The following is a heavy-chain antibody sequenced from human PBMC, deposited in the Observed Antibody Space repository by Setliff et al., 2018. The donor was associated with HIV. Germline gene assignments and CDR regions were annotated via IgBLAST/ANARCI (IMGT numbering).Heavy chain of an antibody. J-gene: IGHJ6*02. D-gene: IGHD1-7*01. CDR2: IIPIFGSI. V-gene: IGHV1-69*05. Sequence: SVKVSCKASGGTFSNYAISGVRQAPGQGLEWMGGIIPIFGSIDYAQKFQGRVTITTDESTSTAYMELSSLRSEDTAVYYCARVPNQELYYYGMDVWGQGTTVTVSS. CDR1: GGTFSNYA. CDR3: ARVPNQELYYYGMDV.